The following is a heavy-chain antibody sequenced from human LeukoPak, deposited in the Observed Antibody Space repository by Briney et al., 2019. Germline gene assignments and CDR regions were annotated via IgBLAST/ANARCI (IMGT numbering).Heavy chain of an antibody. CDR2: IYYSGST. CDR1: GGSISSGGYY. J-gene: IGHJ4*02. D-gene: IGHD6-19*01. V-gene: IGHV4-31*03. CDR3: ARVYSSGSVYDN. Sequence: SQTLSLTCTVSGGSISSGGYYWSWIRQHPGKGLEWIGYIYYSGSTYYNPSLKSRVTISVDTSKNQFSLKLSSVTAANTAVYYCARVYSSGSVYDNWGQGTLVTVSS.